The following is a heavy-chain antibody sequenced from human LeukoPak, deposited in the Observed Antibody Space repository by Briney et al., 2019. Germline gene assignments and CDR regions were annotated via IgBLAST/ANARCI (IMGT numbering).Heavy chain of an antibody. J-gene: IGHJ4*02. CDR1: GFTFSSYA. CDR2: ISGSSGST. V-gene: IGHV3-23*01. Sequence: GGSLRLSCAASGFTFSSYAMNWVRQAPGKGLEWVSAISGSSGSTYYADSVKGRFTISRDNSKNTLYLQMNSLRAEDTAAYYCARDEGWIQLYFRGQGTLVTVSS. CDR3: ARDEGWIQLYF. D-gene: IGHD5-18*01.